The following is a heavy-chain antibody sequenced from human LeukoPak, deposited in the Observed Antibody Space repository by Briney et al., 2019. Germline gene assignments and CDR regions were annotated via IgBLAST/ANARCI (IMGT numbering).Heavy chain of an antibody. CDR2: INPSGGST. D-gene: IGHD3-10*01. CDR1: GYTFTGYY. Sequence: ASVKVSCKASGYTFTGYYMHWVRQAPGQGLEWMGIINPSGGSTSYAQKFQGRVTMTRDTSTSTVYMELSSLRSEDTAVYYCARAMVRGVIAALGFDYWGQGTLVTVSS. J-gene: IGHJ4*02. CDR3: ARAMVRGVIAALGFDY. V-gene: IGHV1-46*01.